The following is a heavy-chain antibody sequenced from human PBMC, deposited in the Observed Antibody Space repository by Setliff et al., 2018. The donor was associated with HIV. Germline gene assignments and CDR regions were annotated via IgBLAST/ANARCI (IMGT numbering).Heavy chain of an antibody. D-gene: IGHD2-8*01. CDR3: ARDRELMVYAIKTYYYYYMDV. CDR2: IYTSGST. V-gene: IGHV4-4*07. Sequence: PSETLSLTCTVSGGSISSYYGSWIRQPAGKGLEWIGRIYTSGSTNYNPSLKSRVTMSVDTSKNQFSLKLSAVTAADTAVYYCARDRELMVYAIKTYYYYYMDVWGKGTTVTVSS. J-gene: IGHJ6*03. CDR1: GGSISSYY.